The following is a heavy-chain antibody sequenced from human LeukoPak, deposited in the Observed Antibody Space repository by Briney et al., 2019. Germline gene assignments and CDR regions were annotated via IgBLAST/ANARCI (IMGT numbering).Heavy chain of an antibody. D-gene: IGHD3-22*01. J-gene: IGHJ4*02. CDR3: ARGFYDSRGYSSPFGY. Sequence: SETLSLTCTVSGDSISGHYWSWIRQPPGKGLEWIAYIHSTGSTNTNPSLKSRVTISIDTSKNQFSLKLSSVTAADTAVYSCARGFYDSRGYSSPFGYWGQGTLVTVSS. CDR2: IHSTGST. CDR1: GDSISGHY. V-gene: IGHV4-59*11.